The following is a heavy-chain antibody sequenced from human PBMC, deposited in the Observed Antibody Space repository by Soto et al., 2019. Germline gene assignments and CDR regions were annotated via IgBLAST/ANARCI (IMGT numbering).Heavy chain of an antibody. Sequence: GGSLRLSCAASGFTFSSYGVHWVRQAPGKGLEWVAVIWYDGSNKYYADSVKGRFTISRDNSKNTLYLQMNSLRAEDTAVYYCARDSETWYYYDSSGPFGYWGQGTLVTVPQ. CDR1: GFTFSSYG. V-gene: IGHV3-33*01. J-gene: IGHJ4*02. D-gene: IGHD3-22*01. CDR2: IWYDGSNK. CDR3: ARDSETWYYYDSSGPFGY.